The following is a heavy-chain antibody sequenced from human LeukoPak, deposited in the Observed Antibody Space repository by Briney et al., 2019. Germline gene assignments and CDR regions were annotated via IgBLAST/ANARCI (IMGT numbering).Heavy chain of an antibody. Sequence: SETLFLTCAVYGGSFSGYYWSWIRQPPGKGLEWIGEINHSGSTNYNPSLKSRVTISVDTSKNQFSLKLSSVTAADTAVYYCARQDYGGNSANGYWGQGTLVTVSS. D-gene: IGHD4-23*01. CDR2: INHSGST. V-gene: IGHV4-34*01. CDR3: ARQDYGGNSANGY. J-gene: IGHJ4*02. CDR1: GGSFSGYY.